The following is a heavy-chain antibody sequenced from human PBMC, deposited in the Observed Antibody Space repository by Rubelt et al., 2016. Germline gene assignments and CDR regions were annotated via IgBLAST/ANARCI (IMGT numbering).Heavy chain of an antibody. D-gene: IGHD3-3*01. Sequence: EVQLVESGGGLVKPGGSLRLSCAASGFTFSSYSMNWVRQAPGKGLVWVSRINSDGSSTSYADSVKGRFTISRDNAKNTLYLQMNSLRAEDTAVYYCARGGGLRFLEWLLNYWGQGTLVTVSS. J-gene: IGHJ4*02. CDR2: INSDGSST. CDR1: GFTFSSYS. V-gene: IGHV3-74*02. CDR3: ARGGGLRFLEWLLNY.